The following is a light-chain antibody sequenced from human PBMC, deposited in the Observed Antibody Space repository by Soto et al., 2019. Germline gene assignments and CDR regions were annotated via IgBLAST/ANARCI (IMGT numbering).Light chain of an antibody. V-gene: IGKV1-39*01. CDR2: TAS. CDR1: QSISNF. J-gene: IGKJ5*01. CDR3: QQSYSTSIT. Sequence: DIQMTQSPSSLSASVGDRVTITGRASQSISNFLNWYQQTPGKAPKLLISTASTLQTGVPSRFDGSGSGTDFTLTINNLQPEDFATYYCQQSYSTSITFGQGTRLEI.